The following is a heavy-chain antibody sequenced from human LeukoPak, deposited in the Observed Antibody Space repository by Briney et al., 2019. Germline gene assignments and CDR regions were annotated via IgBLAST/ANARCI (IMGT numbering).Heavy chain of an antibody. CDR1: GFTVSSNY. V-gene: IGHV3-53*01. Sequence: GGSLRLSCAASGFTVSSNYMSWVRQAPGKGLEWVSVIYSGGSTYYAVSVKGRFTISRDNSKNTLYLQMNSLRAEDTAVYHCATYLGRDSDYWGQGTLVTVSS. CDR2: IYSGGST. D-gene: IGHD3-16*01. J-gene: IGHJ4*02. CDR3: ATYLGRDSDY.